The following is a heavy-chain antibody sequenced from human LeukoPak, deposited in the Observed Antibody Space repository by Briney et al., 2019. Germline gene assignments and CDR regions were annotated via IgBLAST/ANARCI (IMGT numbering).Heavy chain of an antibody. J-gene: IGHJ6*02. CDR1: GFTFSDYY. CDR2: ISSSGSTI. CDR3: AREDSSGTYGMDV. D-gene: IGHD6-19*01. Sequence: PGGSLRLSCAASGFTFSDYYMSWIRQAPGKGLEWVSYISSSGSTIYYADSVKGRFTISRDNSKNTLYLQMNSLRAEDTAVYYCAREDSSGTYGMDVWGQGTTVTVSS. V-gene: IGHV3-11*04.